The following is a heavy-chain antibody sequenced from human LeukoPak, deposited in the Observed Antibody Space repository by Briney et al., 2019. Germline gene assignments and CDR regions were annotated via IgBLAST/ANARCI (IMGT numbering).Heavy chain of an antibody. J-gene: IGHJ4*02. CDR2: ISPSSGGT. CDR3: ARGLVGSAYDIDY. Sequence: ASVKVSCKSSGYTFTDYYIHWVRQAPGQGLEWMGWISPSSGGTNYAQNFQGRVTLTRDTSIRTVYMELSSLRSDDTAVYYCARGLVGSAYDIDYWGQGTLVPVSS. V-gene: IGHV1-2*02. CDR1: GYTFTDYY. D-gene: IGHD5-12*01.